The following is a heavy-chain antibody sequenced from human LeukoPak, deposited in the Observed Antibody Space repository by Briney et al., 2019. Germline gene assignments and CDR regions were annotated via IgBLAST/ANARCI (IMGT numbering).Heavy chain of an antibody. CDR2: FDPEDGET. CDR1: GYTFTGYY. V-gene: IGHV1-24*01. CDR3: ATLSGYY. Sequence: ASVKVSCKASGYTFTGYYMHWVRQAPGQGLEWMGGFDPEDGETIYAQKFQGRVTMTEDTSTDTAYMELSSLRSQDTAVYYCATLSGYYWGQGTLVTVSS. J-gene: IGHJ4*02. D-gene: IGHD3-10*01.